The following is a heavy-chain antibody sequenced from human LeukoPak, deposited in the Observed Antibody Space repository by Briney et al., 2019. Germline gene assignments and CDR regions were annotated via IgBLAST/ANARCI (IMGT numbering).Heavy chain of an antibody. J-gene: IGHJ3*02. Sequence: PGGSLRLSCAASGFTFSSYGMHWVRQAPGKGLEWVAVIWYDGSNKYYADSVKGRFTISRDNSKNTLYLQMNSLRAEDTAVYYCARAPFSQWELLPMGGDAFDIWGQGTMVTVSS. CDR1: GFTFSSYG. CDR3: ARAPFSQWELLPMGGDAFDI. CDR2: IWYDGSNK. D-gene: IGHD1-26*01. V-gene: IGHV3-33*01.